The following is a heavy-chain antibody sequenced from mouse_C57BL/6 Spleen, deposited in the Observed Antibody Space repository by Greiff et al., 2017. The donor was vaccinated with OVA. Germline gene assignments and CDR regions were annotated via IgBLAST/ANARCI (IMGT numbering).Heavy chain of an antibody. D-gene: IGHD4-1*01. J-gene: IGHJ3*01. CDR1: GYTFTSYW. CDR3: ARADWNRFAY. V-gene: IGHV1-69*01. Sequence: QVQLKQPGAELVMPGASVKLSCKASGYTFTSYWMHWVKQRPGQGLEWIGEIDPSDSYTNYNQKFKGKSTLTVDKSSSTAYMQLSSLTSEDSAVYYFARADWNRFAYWGQGTLVTVSA. CDR2: IDPSDSYT.